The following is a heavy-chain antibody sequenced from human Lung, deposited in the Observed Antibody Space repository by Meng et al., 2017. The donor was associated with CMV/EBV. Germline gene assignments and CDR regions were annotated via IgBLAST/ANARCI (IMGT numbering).Heavy chain of an antibody. J-gene: IGHJ4*02. D-gene: IGHD2-2*01. V-gene: IGHV4-34*01. CDR1: GGSFSGYY. CDR3: ARGGYCYSSGCYAGRPFDY. Sequence: SEPLSPTCSVYGGSFSGYYWSWIRQPPGKGLEWIGEINHSGSTNYNPSLKSRVTISVDTSKNQFSLKLSSVTAADTAVYYCARGGYCYSSGCYAGRPFDYWGQGTLVTVSS. CDR2: INHSGST.